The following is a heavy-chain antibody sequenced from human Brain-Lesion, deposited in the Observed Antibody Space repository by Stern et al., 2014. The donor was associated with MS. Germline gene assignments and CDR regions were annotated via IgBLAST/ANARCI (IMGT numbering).Heavy chain of an antibody. CDR3: ARRGDSSSSGFDY. V-gene: IGHV5-51*01. D-gene: IGHD6-6*01. CDR1: GYRFTSNW. J-gene: IGHJ4*02. CDR2: IWPGDSDT. Sequence: EVQLEESGAEVKKPGESLKISCKGSGYRFTSNWIGWARQMPGKGLEWMGIIWPGDSDTRYSPSFQGQVTISADKSISTAYLQWSSLQASDTAMYYCARRGDSSSSGFDYWGQGTLVIVSS.